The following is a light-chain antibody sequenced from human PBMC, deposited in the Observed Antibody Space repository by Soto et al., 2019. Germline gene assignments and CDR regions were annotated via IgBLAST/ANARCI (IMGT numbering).Light chain of an antibody. V-gene: IGLV2-14*03. CDR2: DVN. Sequence: QSALTQPASVSGSPGQSITISCTGTSSDVGAYNFVSWYQQHPGKAPKLIIYDVNNRPSEVSNRFSGSKSGNTASLTISGLQAEDEGDYYCSSFPTGVNYVFGIGTKVTVL. J-gene: IGLJ1*01. CDR1: SSDVGAYNF. CDR3: SSFPTGVNYV.